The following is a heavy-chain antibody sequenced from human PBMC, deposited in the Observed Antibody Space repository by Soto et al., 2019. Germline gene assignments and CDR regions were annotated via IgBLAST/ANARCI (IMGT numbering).Heavy chain of an antibody. CDR1: GGSVSSNSYS. J-gene: IGHJ6*02. CDR2: IYSTENT. V-gene: IGHV4-39*01. D-gene: IGHD2-2*03. CDR3: ARLNGYCVSTGCHGYYGMDV. Sequence: QLQLQESGPGLVKPSETLSLTCTVSGGSVSSNSYSWGWIRQSPGKGLEWIGIIYSTENTYYHPSPLSRVTISADTSMHEFSLRLSSVTAADTAVYYCARLNGYCVSTGCHGYYGMDVWGQGTTVTVSS.